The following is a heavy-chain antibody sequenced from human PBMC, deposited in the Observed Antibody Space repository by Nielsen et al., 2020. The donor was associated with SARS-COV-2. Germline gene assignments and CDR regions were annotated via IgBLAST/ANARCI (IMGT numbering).Heavy chain of an antibody. J-gene: IGHJ6*02. D-gene: IGHD2-2*01. CDR3: ARGVALGIPAAMLYYYYGMDV. CDR2: ISSSGSTI. Sequence: GGSLRLSCAASGFTFSSYEMNWVRQAPGKGLEWVSYISSSGSTIYYADSVKGRFTISRDNAKNSLYLQMNSLRAEDTAVYYCARGVALGIPAAMLYYYYGMDVWGQGTTVTVSS. CDR1: GFTFSSYE. V-gene: IGHV3-48*03.